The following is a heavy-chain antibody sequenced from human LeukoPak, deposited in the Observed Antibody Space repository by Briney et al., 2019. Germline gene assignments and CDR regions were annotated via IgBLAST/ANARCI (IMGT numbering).Heavy chain of an antibody. D-gene: IGHD6-19*01. Sequence: SETLSLTCTVSGGSVSSGSYYWSWIRQPPGKGLEWIGYIYYSGSTNYNPSLKSRVTISVDTSKNQFSLKLSSVTAADTAVYYCARSQDLPFTAVAARSYYYYGMDVWGQGTTVTVSS. CDR1: GGSVSSGSYY. CDR2: IYYSGST. J-gene: IGHJ6*02. CDR3: ARSQDLPFTAVAARSYYYYGMDV. V-gene: IGHV4-61*01.